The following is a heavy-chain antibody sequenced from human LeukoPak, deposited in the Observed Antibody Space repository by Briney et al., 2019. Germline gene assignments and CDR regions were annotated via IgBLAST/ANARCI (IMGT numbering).Heavy chain of an antibody. J-gene: IGHJ4*02. Sequence: PGGSLRLSCAASGFTFSSYAMSWVRQAPGKGLEWVSAISGSGGSTYYADSVKGRFTISRDNAKNSLYLQMNSLRAEDTAVYYCARGLEYYYDSSGYRRTSNFDYWGQGTLVTVSS. CDR2: ISGSGGST. CDR3: ARGLEYYYDSSGYRRTSNFDY. V-gene: IGHV3-23*01. CDR1: GFTFSSYA. D-gene: IGHD3-22*01.